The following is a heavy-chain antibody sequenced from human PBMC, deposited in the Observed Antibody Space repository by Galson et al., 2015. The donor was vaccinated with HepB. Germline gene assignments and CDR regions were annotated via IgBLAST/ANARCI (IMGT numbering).Heavy chain of an antibody. CDR3: ASLETRGMTTMPFDY. J-gene: IGHJ4*02. D-gene: IGHD5-24*01. CDR2: ISYDGINK. CDR1: GFTFSNYA. V-gene: IGHV3-30-3*02. Sequence: SLRLSCAASGFTFSNYAFHWVRQAPGKGLEWVALISYDGINKYYADSLKGRFTISRDKSKNTLFLQMNNMRGEDTAPYYCASLETRGMTTMPFDYWGQGTLVTVSS.